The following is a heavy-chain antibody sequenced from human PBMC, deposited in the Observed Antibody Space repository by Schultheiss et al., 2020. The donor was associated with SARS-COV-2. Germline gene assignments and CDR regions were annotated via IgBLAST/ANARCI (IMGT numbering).Heavy chain of an antibody. CDR3: ARALPYGDYVGPYYYGMDV. CDR2: INPSGGST. CDR1: GGTFSSYA. J-gene: IGHJ6*02. V-gene: IGHV1-2*04. D-gene: IGHD4-17*01. Sequence: ASVKVSCKASGGTFSSYAISWVRQAPGQGLEWMGIINPSGGSTSYAQKFQGWVTMTRDTSISTAYMELSRLRSDDTAVYYCARALPYGDYVGPYYYGMDVWGQGTTVTVSS.